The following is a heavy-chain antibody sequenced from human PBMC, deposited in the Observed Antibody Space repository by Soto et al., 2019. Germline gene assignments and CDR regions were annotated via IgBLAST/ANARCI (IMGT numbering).Heavy chain of an antibody. J-gene: IGHJ5*02. V-gene: IGHV3-11*01. Sequence: GGSLRLSCAASGFTFSDHYMSWIRQAPGKGLEWVSYISSSGSTIYYADSVKGRFTISRDNAKNSLYLQMNSLRAEDTAVYYCARGRIAVAGPREFDPWGQGTLVTVSS. CDR3: ARGRIAVAGPREFDP. CDR2: ISSSGSTI. D-gene: IGHD6-19*01. CDR1: GFTFSDHY.